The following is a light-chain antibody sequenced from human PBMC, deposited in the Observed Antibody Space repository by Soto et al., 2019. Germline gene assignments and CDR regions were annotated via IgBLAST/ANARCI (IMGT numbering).Light chain of an antibody. J-gene: IGKJ2*01. CDR3: QQYESYSPYT. Sequence: DIQLTQSPSTLSASVGDRVTITCRASQSINGWLAWYQQKPGQAPNLLIYKASTLETGVPSRFSGSGSGAEFTLTISSLQPDDFATYYCQQYESYSPYTFGQGTKVDIK. CDR1: QSINGW. V-gene: IGKV1-5*03. CDR2: KAS.